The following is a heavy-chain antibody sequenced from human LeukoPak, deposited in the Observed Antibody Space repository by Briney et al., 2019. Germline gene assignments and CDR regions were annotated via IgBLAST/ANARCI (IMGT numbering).Heavy chain of an antibody. Sequence: PGGSLRLSCAASAFTVSTNYMSWVRQAPGKGLEWVSVIYSDGTTYYADSVKGRFTISRDNSKNTVYHQMNSLRAEDTAVYYCAREVKAFGDHGAFDVWGQGTMVTVSS. CDR3: AREVKAFGDHGAFDV. J-gene: IGHJ3*01. D-gene: IGHD4-17*01. CDR2: IYSDGTT. CDR1: AFTVSTNY. V-gene: IGHV3-53*01.